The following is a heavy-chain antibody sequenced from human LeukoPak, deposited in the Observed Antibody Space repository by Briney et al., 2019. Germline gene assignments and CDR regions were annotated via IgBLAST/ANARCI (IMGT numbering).Heavy chain of an antibody. CDR2: ITGSGGNT. V-gene: IGHV3-23*01. CDR3: AKRAGGYYFDY. CDR1: GFTFSSYG. D-gene: IGHD5-12*01. J-gene: IGHJ4*02. Sequence: GWSLTLSCPASGFTFSSYGMSWVRQAPGKGLAWVSSITGSGGNTYYADSVKGRFTISRDNSKNTVYLQMNSLRAEDTAIYHCAKRAGGYYFDYWGQGTLVTVSS.